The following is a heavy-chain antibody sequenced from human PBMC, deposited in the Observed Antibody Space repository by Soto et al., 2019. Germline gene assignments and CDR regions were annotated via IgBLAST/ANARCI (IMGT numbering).Heavy chain of an antibody. J-gene: IGHJ5*02. CDR1: GFSLSNAGLG. V-gene: IGHV2-26*04. D-gene: IGHD6-13*01. CDR2: IFSNDEK. CDR3: ASTYSTSWYWFDP. Sequence: QVTVKESGPVLVKPTETLTLTCTVSGFSLSNAGLGXXXXXXXXXXXLEWLAHIFSNDEKSYSTSLKSRLTISKDTSKSQVVLTMTNMXPVXTATYYCASTYSTSWYWFDPWGQGTLVTVSS.